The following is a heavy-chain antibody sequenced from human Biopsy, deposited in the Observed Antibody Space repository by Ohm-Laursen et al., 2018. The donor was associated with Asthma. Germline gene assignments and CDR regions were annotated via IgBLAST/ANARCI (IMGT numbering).Heavy chain of an antibody. D-gene: IGHD3-22*01. CDR2: IYYSGST. CDR3: ARDLSFYDSSGYYRRWFDP. CDR1: GGSISSGDYY. Sequence: SQTLSLTCTVSGGSISSGDYYWGWIRQPPGKGLEWIGYIYYSGSTYYNPSLTSRVTISVDTSKNQFSLKLSSVTAADTAVYYCARDLSFYDSSGYYRRWFDPWGQGTLVTVSS. J-gene: IGHJ5*02. V-gene: IGHV4-30-4*01.